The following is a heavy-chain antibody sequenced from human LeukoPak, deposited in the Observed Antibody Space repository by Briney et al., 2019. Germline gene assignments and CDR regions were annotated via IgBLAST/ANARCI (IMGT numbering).Heavy chain of an antibody. Sequence: PGGSLRLSCAASGFTVSSNYMSWVRQAPGKGLEWVSVIYSGGSTYYADSVKGRFTISRDNSKNTLYLQMNSLRAEDTAVYYCAREKTHIAAAGTHFDLWGRGTLVAVSS. CDR1: GFTVSSNY. J-gene: IGHJ2*01. D-gene: IGHD6-13*01. CDR2: IYSGGST. V-gene: IGHV3-66*01. CDR3: AREKTHIAAAGTHFDL.